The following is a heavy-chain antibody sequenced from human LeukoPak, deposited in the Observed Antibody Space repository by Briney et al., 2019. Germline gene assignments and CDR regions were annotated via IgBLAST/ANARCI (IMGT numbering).Heavy chain of an antibody. J-gene: IGHJ6*02. Sequence: GRSLRLSCAASGFTFDDYAMHWVRLAPGKGLEWVSGISWNSGSIGYADSVKGRFTISRDNAKNSLYLQMNSLRAEDTALYYCAKDTLPYCSSTSCYNGMDVWGQGTTVTVSS. CDR1: GFTFDDYA. V-gene: IGHV3-9*01. D-gene: IGHD2-2*02. CDR3: AKDTLPYCSSTSCYNGMDV. CDR2: ISWNSGSI.